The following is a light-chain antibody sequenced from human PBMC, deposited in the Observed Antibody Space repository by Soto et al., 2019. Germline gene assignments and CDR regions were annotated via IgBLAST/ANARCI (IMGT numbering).Light chain of an antibody. Sequence: QSALTQPASVSASPGQSITISCTGTSSDVGSYNLVSWFQQHPGKAPKLMIYEGNKRPSGVSNRFSGSKSGNTASLTISGLQAEDEADYYCCSYAGSSTLVFGGGTKGTVL. CDR2: EGN. J-gene: IGLJ3*02. V-gene: IGLV2-23*01. CDR1: SSDVGSYNL. CDR3: CSYAGSSTLV.